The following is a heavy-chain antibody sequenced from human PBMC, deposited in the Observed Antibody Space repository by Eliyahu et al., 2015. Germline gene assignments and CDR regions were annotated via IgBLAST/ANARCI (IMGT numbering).Heavy chain of an antibody. CDR2: ISDNGGST. CDR1: GFXFXSYA. V-gene: IGHV3-23*01. J-gene: IGHJ3*02. CDR3: AGYYYASSGYLDAFDI. Sequence: EVQLLESGGGLVQPGGSLRLXCAASGFXFXSYAMSWVRRGPGKGLEWVSGISDNGGSTDYAGSVKGRFTISRDNSKNTLYLQMSSLRAEDTAVYYCAGYYYASSGYLDAFDIWGRGTMVTVSS. D-gene: IGHD3-22*01.